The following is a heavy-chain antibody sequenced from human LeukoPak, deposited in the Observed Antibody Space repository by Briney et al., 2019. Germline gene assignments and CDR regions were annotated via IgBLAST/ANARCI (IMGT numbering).Heavy chain of an antibody. CDR1: GASISRSTYC. CDR3: ARHSPDYGSGTYFDY. J-gene: IGHJ4*02. D-gene: IGHD3-10*01. CDR2: IYYSGTT. V-gene: IGHV4-61*05. Sequence: PSETLSLTCAVSGASISRSTYCWAWIRQPPGAGLEWIGYIYYSGTTNYNPSLKSRVTISVDTSKNQFSLKLSSVTAADTAVYYCARHSPDYGSGTYFDYWGQGALVTVSS.